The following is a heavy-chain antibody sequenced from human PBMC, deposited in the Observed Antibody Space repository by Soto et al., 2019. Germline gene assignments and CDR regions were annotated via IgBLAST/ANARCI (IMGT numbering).Heavy chain of an antibody. CDR2: IIPIFGTA. J-gene: IGHJ4*02. Sequence: GASVNGSCKTSGWGLSSDASSWGRHAPGQGLEWMGGIIPIFGTANYAQKFQGRVTITADESTSTAYMELSSLRSEDTAVYYCAMYSSREGPAFDYWGQGTLVTVSS. V-gene: IGHV1-69*13. CDR1: GWGLSSDA. CDR3: AMYSSREGPAFDY. D-gene: IGHD6-13*01.